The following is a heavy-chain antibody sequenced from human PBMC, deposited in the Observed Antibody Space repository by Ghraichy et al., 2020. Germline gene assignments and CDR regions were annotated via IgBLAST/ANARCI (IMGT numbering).Heavy chain of an antibody. CDR3: ARGRNCDL. Sequence: GGSLRLSCAASGFSFSHFWMIWVRQAPGKGPEWVSNIKQDGSETNYVDSVKGRFTISRDNTKNSLFLQMNSLRAEDTAMYYCARGRNCDLWGQGTQVTVSS. V-gene: IGHV3-7*03. CDR1: GFSFSHFW. J-gene: IGHJ4*02. CDR2: IKQDGSET. D-gene: IGHD1-1*01.